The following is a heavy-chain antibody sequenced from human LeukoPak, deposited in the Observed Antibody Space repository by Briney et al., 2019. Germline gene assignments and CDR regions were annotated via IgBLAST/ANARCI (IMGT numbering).Heavy chain of an antibody. Sequence: GGSLRLSCAASGFTFSSYWMNWARQAPGKGLEWVASINHNGNVNYYVDSVKGRFTISRDNAKNSLYLQMSSLRAEDTAVYYCATDRGWRTSGYYLYYFEYWGQGTLVTYSS. D-gene: IGHD3-3*01. CDR1: GFTFSSYW. J-gene: IGHJ4*02. V-gene: IGHV3-7*01. CDR2: INHNGNVN. CDR3: ATDRGWRTSGYYLYYFEY.